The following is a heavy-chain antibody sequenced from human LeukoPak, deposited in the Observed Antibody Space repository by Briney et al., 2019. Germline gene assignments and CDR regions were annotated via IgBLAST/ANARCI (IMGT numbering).Heavy chain of an antibody. D-gene: IGHD1-26*01. CDR2: INPNSGGT. CDR3: ARDPGYYSKTWELLDY. CDR1: GYTFTGYY. Sequence: ASVKVSCKASGYTFTGYYMHWVRQAPGQGLEWMGWINPNSGGTNYAQKFQGRVTMTRDTSISTAYMELSRLRSDDTAVYYCARDPGYYSKTWELLDYWGQGTLVTVSS. V-gene: IGHV1-2*02. J-gene: IGHJ4*02.